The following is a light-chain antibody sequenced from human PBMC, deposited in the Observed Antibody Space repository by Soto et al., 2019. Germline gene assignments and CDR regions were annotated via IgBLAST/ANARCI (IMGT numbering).Light chain of an antibody. CDR3: CSYAGSYTFVV. CDR1: SSDVGGYNY. CDR2: DVS. Sequence: QSALTQPRSVSGSPGPSVTISCTGTSSDVGGYNYVSWYQQHPGKAPKLMIYDVSKRPSGVPDRFSGSKSGNTASLTISGLQAEDDADYYCCSYAGSYTFVVFGGGTKVTVL. V-gene: IGLV2-11*01. J-gene: IGLJ2*01.